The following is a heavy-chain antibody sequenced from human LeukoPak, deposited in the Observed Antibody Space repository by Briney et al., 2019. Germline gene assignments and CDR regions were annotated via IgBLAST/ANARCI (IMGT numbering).Heavy chain of an antibody. J-gene: IGHJ4*02. D-gene: IGHD1-26*01. V-gene: IGHV3-74*01. Sequence: GGSLRLPCAASGFTFSSYWMHWVRQAPGKGLVWVSRINSDGSSTSYADSVKGRFTISRDNAKNTLYLQMNSLRAEDTAVYYCARVLDGVGATRSFDYWGQGTLVTVSS. CDR3: ARVLDGVGATRSFDY. CDR2: INSDGSST. CDR1: GFTFSSYW.